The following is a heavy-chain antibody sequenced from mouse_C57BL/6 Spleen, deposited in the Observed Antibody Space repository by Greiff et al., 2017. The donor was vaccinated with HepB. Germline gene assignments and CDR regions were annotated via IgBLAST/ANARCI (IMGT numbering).Heavy chain of an antibody. V-gene: IGHV1-4*01. J-gene: IGHJ3*01. CDR3: AREGSGCFAY. D-gene: IGHD3-2*02. CDR2: INPSSGYT. Sequence: VQLVESGAELARPGASVKMSCKASGYTFTSYTMHWVKQRPGQGLEWIGYINPSSGYTKYNQKFKDKATLTADKSSSTAYMQLSSLTSEDSAVYYCAREGSGCFAYWGQGTLVTVSA. CDR1: GYTFTSYT.